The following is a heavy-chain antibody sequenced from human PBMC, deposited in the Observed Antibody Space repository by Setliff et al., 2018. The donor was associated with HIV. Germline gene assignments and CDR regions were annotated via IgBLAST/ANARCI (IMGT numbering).Heavy chain of an antibody. CDR1: GFTFNNYN. Sequence: GGSLRLSCAASGFTFNNYNMNWVRQAPGQGLEWVSSISSSSSYIYYADSVKGRFTISRDNAKNSLYLQMNSLRAEDTAVYYCAREGSGWYSSDYWGQGTLVTVSS. CDR3: AREGSGWYSSDY. V-gene: IGHV3-21*01. CDR2: ISSSSSYI. D-gene: IGHD6-19*01. J-gene: IGHJ4*02.